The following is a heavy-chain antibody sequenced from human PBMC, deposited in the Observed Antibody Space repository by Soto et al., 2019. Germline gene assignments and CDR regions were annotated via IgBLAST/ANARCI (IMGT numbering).Heavy chain of an antibody. CDR3: ADLSVRGGVDV. Sequence: GGSLRLSCVACGLPSLGFEINWVRQAPWKGLEWVSYISDSGDTVYYADSVKGRFNISRDNAKKTLYLQMNSLRAEDSAVYYCADLSVRGGVDVWGQGTRVTVSS. J-gene: IGHJ6*02. CDR1: GLPSLGFE. D-gene: IGHD3-3*01. V-gene: IGHV3-48*03. CDR2: ISDSGDTV.